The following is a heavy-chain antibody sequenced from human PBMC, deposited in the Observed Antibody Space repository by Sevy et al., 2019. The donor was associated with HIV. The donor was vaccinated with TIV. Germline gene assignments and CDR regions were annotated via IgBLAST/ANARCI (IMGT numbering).Heavy chain of an antibody. CDR2: ISTSGSII. CDR1: GFTFSSYE. Sequence: GGSLRLSCVASGFTFSSYEMNWVRQAPWKGLEWVSHISTSGSIIHYEDSVKGRFTISRDNAKNSLYLQMNSLRAEDTAVYYCAREDGSRQYFQYWGQGTLVTVSS. D-gene: IGHD6-13*01. CDR3: AREDGSRQYFQY. J-gene: IGHJ1*01. V-gene: IGHV3-48*03.